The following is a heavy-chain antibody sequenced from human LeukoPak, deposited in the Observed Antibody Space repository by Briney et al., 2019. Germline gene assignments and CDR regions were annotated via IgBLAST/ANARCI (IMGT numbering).Heavy chain of an antibody. CDR1: GFTFSSYA. D-gene: IGHD6-13*01. V-gene: IGHV3-30*04. J-gene: IGHJ4*02. Sequence: GGSLRLSCAASGFTFSSYAMHWVRQAPGKGLEWVAVISYDGSNKYYADSVKGRFTISRDNSKNTLYLQMNSLRAEDTAVYYCAKSRHSSSWYFDRYYFDYWGQGTLVTVSS. CDR2: ISYDGSNK. CDR3: AKSRHSSSWYFDRYYFDY.